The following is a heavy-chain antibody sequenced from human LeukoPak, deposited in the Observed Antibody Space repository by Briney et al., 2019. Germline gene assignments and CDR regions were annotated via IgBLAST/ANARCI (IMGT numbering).Heavy chain of an antibody. V-gene: IGHV1-69*05. CDR1: GGTFSGYA. CDR2: IIPIFGTA. J-gene: IGHJ4*02. CDR3: ATSSRRTGYFDY. D-gene: IGHD3/OR15-3a*01. Sequence: ASVKVSCKASGGTFSGYAISWVRQAPGQGLEWMGGIIPIFGTANYAQKFQGRVTITTDESTSTAYMELSSLRSEDTAVYYCATSSRRTGYFDYWGQGTLVTVSS.